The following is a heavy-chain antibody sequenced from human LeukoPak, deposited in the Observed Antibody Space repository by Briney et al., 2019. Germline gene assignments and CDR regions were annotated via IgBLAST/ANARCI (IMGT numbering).Heavy chain of an antibody. CDR2: INWNGGST. D-gene: IGHD1-14*01. J-gene: IGHJ4*02. Sequence: GGSLRLSCAASGFTFDDYGMSWVRQAPGKGLEWVSGINWNGGSTGYADSVKGRFTISRDNAKNSLYLQMNSLRAEDTALYYCAKDFSFDGREPIDYWGQGTLVTVSS. CDR1: GFTFDDYG. V-gene: IGHV3-20*04. CDR3: AKDFSFDGREPIDY.